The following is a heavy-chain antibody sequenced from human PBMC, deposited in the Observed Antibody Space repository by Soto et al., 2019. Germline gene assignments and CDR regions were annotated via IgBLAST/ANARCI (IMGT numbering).Heavy chain of an antibody. Sequence: EVQLVESGGGLVKPGGSLRLSCAASGFTFSSYSMNWVRQAPGKGLEWVSSISSSSSYIYYADSVKGRFTISRDNAKNSLYLEMNSLRAEETAVDDCARDGVVDRYYYGMDVWGKGTAVTVSS. CDR2: ISSSSSYI. J-gene: IGHJ6*04. CDR3: ARDGVVDRYYYGMDV. CDR1: GFTFSSYS. D-gene: IGHD3-3*01. V-gene: IGHV3-21*01.